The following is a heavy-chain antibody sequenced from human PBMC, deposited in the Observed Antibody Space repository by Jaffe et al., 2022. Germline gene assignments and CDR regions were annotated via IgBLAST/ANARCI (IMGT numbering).Heavy chain of an antibody. J-gene: IGHJ4*02. D-gene: IGHD6-6*01. CDR3: ARALSIAARGAYFDY. V-gene: IGHV4-30-2*01. CDR1: GGSISSGGYS. CDR2: IYHSGST. Sequence: QLQLQESGSGLVKPSQTLSLTCAVSGGSISSGGYSWSWIRQPPGKGLEWIGYIYHSGSTYYNPSLKSRVTISVDRSKNQFSLKLSSVTAADTAVYYCARALSIAARGAYFDYWGQGTLVTVSS.